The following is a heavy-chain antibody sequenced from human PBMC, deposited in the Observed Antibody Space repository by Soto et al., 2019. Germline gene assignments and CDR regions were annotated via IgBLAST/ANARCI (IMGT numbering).Heavy chain of an antibody. CDR2: IYNSGSI. CDR3: FAGNCYDYGDWFDP. V-gene: IGHV4-31*03. D-gene: IGHD5-12*01. Sequence: PSETLSLTCTVSGGSINSGGYYWSWIRQHPGKGLEWIGYIYNSGSIYYNPSLKSRVTISVDTSKNQFYLNLSSVTAADTAVYYCFAGNCYDYGDWFDPSGRRTLVTVSS. CDR1: GGSINSGGYY. J-gene: IGHJ5*02.